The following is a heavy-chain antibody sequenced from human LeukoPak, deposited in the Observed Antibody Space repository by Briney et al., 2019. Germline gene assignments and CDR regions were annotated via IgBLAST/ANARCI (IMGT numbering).Heavy chain of an antibody. V-gene: IGHV1-2*02. J-gene: IGHJ4*02. D-gene: IGHD3-3*01. Sequence: GASVKVSCKASGYTFTGYYMHWVRQAPGQGLEWMGWINPNSGGTNYAQKFQGRVTMTRDTSISTAYMELSRLRSDDTAVYYCARDLTTFGVAQYYFDYWGQGTLVTVSS. CDR3: ARDLTTFGVAQYYFDY. CDR1: GYTFTGYY. CDR2: INPNSGGT.